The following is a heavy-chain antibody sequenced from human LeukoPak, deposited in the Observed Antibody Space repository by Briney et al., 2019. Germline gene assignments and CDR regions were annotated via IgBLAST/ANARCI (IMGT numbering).Heavy chain of an antibody. D-gene: IGHD4-23*01. V-gene: IGHV5-51*01. J-gene: IGHJ4*02. CDR2: IYPGDSDT. CDR1: GYSFTSYW. Sequence: EPLKISCMGSGYSFTSYWIGCLRQKPAKGLEWMGIIYPGDSDTRYSPSFQAQVTISADKSISTAYLQWSSLKASDTAMYYCAREHYGCNSAMRGVFDYWGQGTLVTVSS. CDR3: AREHYGCNSAMRGVFDY.